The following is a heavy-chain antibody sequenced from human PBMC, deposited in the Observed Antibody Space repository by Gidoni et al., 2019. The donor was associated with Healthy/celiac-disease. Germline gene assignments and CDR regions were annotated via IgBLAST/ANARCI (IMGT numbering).Heavy chain of an antibody. J-gene: IGHJ4*02. D-gene: IGHD5-12*01. CDR2: IYYSGST. CDR3: ARGNRDGYNLFDY. V-gene: IGHV4-59*01. Sequence: QVQLQESGPGLVKPSETLSLTCTVSGGSISSYYWSWIRQPPGKGLEWIGYIYYSGSTNYNPSLKSRVTISVDTSKNQFSLKLSSVTAADTAVYYCARGNRDGYNLFDYWGQGTLVTVSS. CDR1: GGSISSYY.